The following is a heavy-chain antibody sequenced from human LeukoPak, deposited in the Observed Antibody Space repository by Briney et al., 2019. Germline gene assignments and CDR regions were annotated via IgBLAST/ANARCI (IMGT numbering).Heavy chain of an antibody. CDR3: ARCRKLDTYYYYYYMDV. CDR2: IYYSGSN. J-gene: IGHJ6*03. CDR1: GYSFSSAYY. Sequence: SETLSLTCSVSGYSFSSAYYWGWIRPPPGKGLEWIGYIYYSGSNNYNPSLKSRVTISVDTSKNNLSLKLSSVTAADAAVYYCARCRKLDTYYYYYYMDVWGKGTTVTVSS. D-gene: IGHD6-6*01. V-gene: IGHV4-61*03.